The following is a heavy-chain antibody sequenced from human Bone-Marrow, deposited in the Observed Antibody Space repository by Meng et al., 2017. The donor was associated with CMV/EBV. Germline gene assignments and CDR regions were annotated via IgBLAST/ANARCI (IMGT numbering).Heavy chain of an antibody. V-gene: IGHV3-74*01. J-gene: IGHJ4*02. CDR1: GFSFSTYY. D-gene: IGHD1-26*01. CDR2: INSDGITT. CDR3: ARGGKTGSRFDY. Sequence: CADPGFSFSTYYMHWVRQAPGKGLVWVSRINSDGITTNYADSVKGRFTISRDNAKNTLYLQINSLRADDTAVYYCARGGKTGSRFDYWAQGTLVTVSS.